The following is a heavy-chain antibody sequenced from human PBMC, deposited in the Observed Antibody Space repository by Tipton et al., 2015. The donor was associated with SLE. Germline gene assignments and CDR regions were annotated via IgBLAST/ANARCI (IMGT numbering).Heavy chain of an antibody. CDR2: VYHSGST. CDR1: GGSISSANW. V-gene: IGHV4-4*02. Sequence: TLSLTCVVSGGSISSANWWSWVRQPPGKGLEWIGEVYHSGSTNYNPSLKSRVTISVDRSKNQFSLKLSSVTAADTAVYYCAGVYDSGAYYFDYWGPGTLVTVSS. J-gene: IGHJ4*02. CDR3: AGVYDSGAYYFDY. D-gene: IGHD3-22*01.